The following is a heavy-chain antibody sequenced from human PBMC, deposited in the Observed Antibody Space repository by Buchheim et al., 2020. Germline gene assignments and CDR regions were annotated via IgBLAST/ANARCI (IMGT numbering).Heavy chain of an antibody. CDR2: INHSGST. CDR3: ARGFGLSGSYINAWFDS. J-gene: IGHJ5*01. CDR1: GGSFSGYY. Sequence: QVQLQQWGAGLLKPSETLSLTCAVYGGSFSGYYWSWIRQPPGKGLEWIGEINHSGSTNYNPSLKSRVTISVDTSKNQFSLKLSSVTAADTAVYYCARGFGLSGSYINAWFDSWGRGTL. V-gene: IGHV4-34*01. D-gene: IGHD1-26*01.